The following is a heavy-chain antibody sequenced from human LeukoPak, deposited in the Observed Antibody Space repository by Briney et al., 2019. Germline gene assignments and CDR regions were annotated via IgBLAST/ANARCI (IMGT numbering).Heavy chain of an antibody. J-gene: IGHJ3*02. CDR2: ISGSGGST. Sequence: GGSLRLSCAASGFTFSSYAMTWVRQAPGKGLEWVSAISGSGGSTYYADSVKGRFTISRDNSKNTLYLQMNSLRAEDTAVYYCAKEGITMIVVVSAFDIWGQGTMVTVSS. CDR3: AKEGITMIVVVSAFDI. CDR1: GFTFSSYA. D-gene: IGHD3-22*01. V-gene: IGHV3-23*01.